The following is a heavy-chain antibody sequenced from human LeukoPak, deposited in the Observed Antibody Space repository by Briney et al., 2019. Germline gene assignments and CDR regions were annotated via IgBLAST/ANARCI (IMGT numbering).Heavy chain of an antibody. CDR1: GYTFTSYG. Sequence: ASVKVSCKASGYTFTSYGISWVRQAPGQGLEWMGRISAYNGNTNYAQKLQGRVTMTTDTSTSTAYMELRSLRSDDTAVYYCARWDDSAWAFGNWGPGTLVTVSS. CDR3: ARWDDSAWAFGN. D-gene: IGHD6-19*01. V-gene: IGHV1-18*01. CDR2: ISAYNGNT. J-gene: IGHJ4*02.